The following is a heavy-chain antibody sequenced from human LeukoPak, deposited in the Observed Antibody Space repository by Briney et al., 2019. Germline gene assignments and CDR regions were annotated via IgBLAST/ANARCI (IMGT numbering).Heavy chain of an antibody. Sequence: GGTLRLSCAASGFTFSSYGMSWVRQAPGKGLEWVSSIRSSTTYVYYADSVKGRFTISRDNAKNSLYLQMNSLRAEDTAVYFCARGISNVAGRENFDNWGQGTLVTVSS. J-gene: IGHJ4*02. CDR1: GFTFSSYG. V-gene: IGHV3-21*01. D-gene: IGHD6-19*01. CDR3: ARGISNVAGRENFDN. CDR2: IRSSTTYV.